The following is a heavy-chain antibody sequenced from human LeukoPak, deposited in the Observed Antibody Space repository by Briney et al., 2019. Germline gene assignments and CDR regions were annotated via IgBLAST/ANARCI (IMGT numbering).Heavy chain of an antibody. CDR1: GFTFSSYA. D-gene: IGHD6-19*01. J-gene: IGHJ4*02. CDR3: AKVPAGGWFYDLDY. Sequence: PGGSLRLSCAASGFTFSSYAMSWVRQAPGKGLEWVSAISGSGGSTYYADSVKGRFTISRDNSKNTLYLQMNSLRAEDTAVYYCAKVPAGGWFYDLDYWGQGTLVTVSS. V-gene: IGHV3-23*01. CDR2: ISGSGGST.